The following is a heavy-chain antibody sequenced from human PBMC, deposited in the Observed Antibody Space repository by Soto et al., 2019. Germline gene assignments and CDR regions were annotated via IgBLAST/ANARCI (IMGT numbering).Heavy chain of an antibody. J-gene: IGHJ4*02. CDR3: ARHPIAVAAHFDY. V-gene: IGHV4-39*01. Sequence: SQILSLTCTVSGGSISSSSYYWGWIRQPPGKGLEWIGSIYYSGSTYYNPSLKSRVTISVDTSKNQFSLKLSSVTAADTAVYYCARHPIAVAAHFDYWGQGTLVTVSS. CDR1: GGSISSSSYY. D-gene: IGHD6-19*01. CDR2: IYYSGST.